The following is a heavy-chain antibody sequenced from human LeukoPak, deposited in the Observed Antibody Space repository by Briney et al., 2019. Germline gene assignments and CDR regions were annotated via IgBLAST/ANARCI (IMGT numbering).Heavy chain of an antibody. J-gene: IGHJ3*02. CDR2: THYSGST. CDR3: ARLHYYYGSGSYYPDAFDI. V-gene: IGHV4-59*08. CDR1: GDSINSYY. Sequence: SETLSLTCTVSGDSINSYYWSWLRQAPGKGLEWMVYTHYSGSTSYSPSLRSRISVSLDTSKNHFSLSLRSVTAADTAVYYCARLHYYYGSGSYYPDAFDIWGQGTMVTVSS. D-gene: IGHD3-10*01.